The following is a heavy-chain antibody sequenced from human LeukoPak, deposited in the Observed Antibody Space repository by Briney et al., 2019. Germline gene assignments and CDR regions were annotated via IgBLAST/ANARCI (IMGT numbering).Heavy chain of an antibody. D-gene: IGHD1-26*01. CDR3: ARDRGSYYKVY. CDR1: GFTFSTYA. CDR2: ISGSGGST. J-gene: IGHJ4*02. V-gene: IGHV3-23*01. Sequence: GGSLRLSCVASGFTFSTYAMSWVRQAPGKGLEWVSSISGSGGSTYYAEFVKGRSTISRDNSKNTLYLQMNSLRAEDTAVYYCARDRGSYYKVYWGQGTLVTVSS.